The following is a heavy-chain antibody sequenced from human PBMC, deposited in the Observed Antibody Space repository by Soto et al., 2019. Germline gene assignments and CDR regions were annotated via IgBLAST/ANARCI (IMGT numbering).Heavy chain of an antibody. Sequence: ASVKVSCKASGYTFTGYYMHWVRQAPGQGLEWMGWINPNSGGTNYAQKFQGRVTMTRDTSISTAYMELSRLRSDDTAVYYCATINHDILTGYYYYYGMDVWGQGTTVTVSS. V-gene: IGHV1-2*02. CDR1: GYTFTGYY. J-gene: IGHJ6*02. CDR2: INPNSGGT. D-gene: IGHD3-9*01. CDR3: ATINHDILTGYYYYYGMDV.